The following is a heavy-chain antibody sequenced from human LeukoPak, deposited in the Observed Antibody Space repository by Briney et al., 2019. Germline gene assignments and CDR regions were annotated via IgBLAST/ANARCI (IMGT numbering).Heavy chain of an antibody. CDR1: GYTFTSYA. CDR2: INTNTGNP. D-gene: IGHD3-10*01. CDR3: ASDGVTMVRGVADY. J-gene: IGHJ4*02. V-gene: IGHV7-4-1*02. Sequence: ASVTVSCTASGYTFTSYAMNWVRQAPGQGLEWMGWINTNTGNPTYAQGFTGRFVFSLDTSVSTAYLQISSLKAEDTAVYYCASDGVTMVRGVADYWGQGTLVTVSS.